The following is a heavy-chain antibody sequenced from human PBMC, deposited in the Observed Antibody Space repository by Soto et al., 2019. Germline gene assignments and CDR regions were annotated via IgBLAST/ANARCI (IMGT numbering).Heavy chain of an antibody. CDR1: GFNFKTAG. D-gene: IGHD1-26*01. CDR2: ISYGGHKT. J-gene: IGHJ3*01. CDR3: AKLIVESAFGPSPRGGFEV. V-gene: IGHV3-30*18. Sequence: QMQLVESGGGVVQPGGALRLSCAASGFNFKTAGMHWVRQAPGKGLEWLALISYGGHKTLYAESVKGRFTVSRDNANDMLFLQMNSLTTEDTALYYCAKLIVESAFGPSPRGGFEVWGQGTMVTVSS.